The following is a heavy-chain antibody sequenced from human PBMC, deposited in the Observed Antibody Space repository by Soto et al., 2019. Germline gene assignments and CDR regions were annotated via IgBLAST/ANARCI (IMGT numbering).Heavy chain of an antibody. CDR3: ARADHSSTRIFDS. CDR1: GGSIRSSNYY. CDR2: IYYSGTT. Sequence: PSETLSLTSTVSGGSIRSSNYYWSWIRQPPGKGLEWIGYIYYSGTTNYNPSLKSRVTISVDTSKNQFSLKLSSVSAADTAVYYCARADHSSTRIFDSWGQGTLVTVSS. J-gene: IGHJ4*02. D-gene: IGHD6-13*01. V-gene: IGHV4-61*01.